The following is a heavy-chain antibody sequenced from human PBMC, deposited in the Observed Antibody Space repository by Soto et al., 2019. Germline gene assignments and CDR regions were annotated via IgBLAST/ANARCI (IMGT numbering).Heavy chain of an antibody. D-gene: IGHD3-10*01. J-gene: IGHJ6*02. CDR1: GFTFSSYA. CDR3: VKDDLWFGEFHPGGMDV. V-gene: IGHV3-64D*06. Sequence: LSLTCAASGFTFSSYAMSWVRHAPGKGLEWVSLISSNGGSTYYADSVKGRFTISRDNSKNTLYLQMSSLRAEDTAVYYCVKDDLWFGEFHPGGMDVWGQGTTVTVSS. CDR2: ISSNGGST.